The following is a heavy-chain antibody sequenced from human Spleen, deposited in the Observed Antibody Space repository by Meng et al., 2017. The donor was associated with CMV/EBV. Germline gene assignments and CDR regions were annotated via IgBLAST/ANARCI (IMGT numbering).Heavy chain of an antibody. J-gene: IGHJ6*02. CDR2: IYYSGST. D-gene: IGHD3-16*01. V-gene: IGHV4-39*01. CDR1: GGSINSSSYY. CDR3: ARHGGYYYYGMDV. Sequence: SETLSLTCTVSGGSINSSSYYWGWIRQPPGKGLEWTGNIYYSGSTYYNPSLKSRVTISVDTSKNQFSLKLSSVTAADTAVYYCARHGGYYYYGMDVWGQGTTVTVSS.